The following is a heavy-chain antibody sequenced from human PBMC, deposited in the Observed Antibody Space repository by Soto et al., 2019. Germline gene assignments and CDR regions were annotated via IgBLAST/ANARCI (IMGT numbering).Heavy chain of an antibody. CDR1: GFTFGDYA. D-gene: IGHD1-1*01. V-gene: IGHV3-49*04. CDR2: IRSKAYGGTT. CDR3: TRDGTTGTYNWFDP. Sequence: GGSLRLSCTASGFTFGDYAMSWARQAPGKGLEWVGFIRSKAYGGTTEYAASVKGRFTISRDDSKSIAYLQMNSLEIEDTAVFYCTRDGTTGTYNWFDPWGQGTLVTVSS. J-gene: IGHJ5*02.